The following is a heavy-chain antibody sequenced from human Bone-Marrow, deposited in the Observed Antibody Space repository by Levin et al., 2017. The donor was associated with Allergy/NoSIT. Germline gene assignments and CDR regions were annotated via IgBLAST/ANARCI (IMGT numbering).Heavy chain of an antibody. J-gene: IGHJ6*02. CDR1: GFSSSDYF. CDR2: ISSTGRIL. Sequence: GGSLRLSCAASGFSSSDYFMGWIRQAPGKGLDCISYISSTGRILYYADSVKGRFTISRDKAKNSLYLQMNSLRAEDTAVYYCARDGRQLATPYCGVDVWGQGTTVIVSS. CDR3: ARDGRQLATPYCGVDV. V-gene: IGHV3-11*01. D-gene: IGHD6-6*01.